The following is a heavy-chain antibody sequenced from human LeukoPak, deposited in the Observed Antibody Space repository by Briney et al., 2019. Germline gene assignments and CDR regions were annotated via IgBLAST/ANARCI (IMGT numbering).Heavy chain of an antibody. Sequence: PGGSLRLSCAASGFTFSDHYMHWVRQAPGEELEWVGRIGNKVNSYTTEYAASVKGRFTISRDDSNNSLYLQMNSLKAEDTAVYYCATSMARAFHVWGQGTMVTVSS. J-gene: IGHJ3*01. V-gene: IGHV3-72*01. CDR3: ATSMARAFHV. CDR2: IGNKVNSYTT. D-gene: IGHD2/OR15-2a*01. CDR1: GFTFSDHY.